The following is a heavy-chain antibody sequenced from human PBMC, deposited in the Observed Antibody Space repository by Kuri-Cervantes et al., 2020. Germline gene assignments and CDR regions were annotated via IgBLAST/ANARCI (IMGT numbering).Heavy chain of an antibody. Sequence: SETLSLTCAVYGGSFSGYYWSWIRQPPGKGLEWIGEINHSGSTNYNLSLKSRVIISVDTSKNQFSLKLSFVTAADTAVYYCARGTKSTRNYYGSGSYSWGWFDPRGQGTLVTVSS. J-gene: IGHJ5*02. CDR3: ARGTKSTRNYYGSGSYSWGWFDP. CDR1: GGSFSGYY. CDR2: INHSGST. D-gene: IGHD3-10*01. V-gene: IGHV4-34*01.